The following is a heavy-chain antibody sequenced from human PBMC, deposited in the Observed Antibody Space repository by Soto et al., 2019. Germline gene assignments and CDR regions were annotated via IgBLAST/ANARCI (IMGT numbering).Heavy chain of an antibody. CDR1: GYSIRSGYY. CDR2: VYHNGIM. Sequence: SSETLSLTCSVSGYSIRSGYYWGWVRQAPGKGLEWLGSVYHNGIMFHNPSFQSRVTISVDTSKNQFSLNLRSVTAADTAVYYCAALWFGELAFNYWGHGILVTVSS. D-gene: IGHD3-10*01. V-gene: IGHV4-38-2*02. CDR3: AALWFGELAFNY. J-gene: IGHJ4*01.